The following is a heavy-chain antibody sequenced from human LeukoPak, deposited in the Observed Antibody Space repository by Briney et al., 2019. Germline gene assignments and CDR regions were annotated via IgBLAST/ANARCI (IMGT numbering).Heavy chain of an antibody. D-gene: IGHD4-17*01. J-gene: IGHJ2*01. CDR2: IYNSGSI. V-gene: IGHV4-39*01. CDR1: GGAISSSSHY. Sequence: SETLSLTCTVSGGAISSSSHYWGWSRQPPGKGLEWIGSIYNSGSIVYNPSLKSRVAISVDTSRNQFSLKLNSVIASDTAVYYCARNRPVTDWFFDLWGRGTLVTVSS. CDR3: ARNRPVTDWFFDL.